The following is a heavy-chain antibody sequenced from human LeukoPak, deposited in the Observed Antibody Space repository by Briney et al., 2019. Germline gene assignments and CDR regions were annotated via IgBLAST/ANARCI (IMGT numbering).Heavy chain of an antibody. V-gene: IGHV3-30-3*01. CDR2: ISYDGSNK. CDR3: ARSLSWSDSSGWFDY. D-gene: IGHD6-19*01. Sequence: GGSLRLSCAASGFTFSSYAMHWVRQAPGKGLEWVAVISYDGSNKYYADSVKGRFTISRDNSKNTLYLQMNSLRAEDTAVYYCARSLSWSDSSGWFDYWGQGTLVTVSS. CDR1: GFTFSSYA. J-gene: IGHJ4*02.